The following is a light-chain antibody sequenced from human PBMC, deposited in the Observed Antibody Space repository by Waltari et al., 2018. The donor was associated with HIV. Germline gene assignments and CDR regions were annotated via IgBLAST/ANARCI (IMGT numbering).Light chain of an antibody. CDR2: AAS. V-gene: IGKV1-39*01. CDR1: QSISTD. CDR3: QQSYSTPRT. Sequence: DIQMSQSPSSLSASVGDSVTITCRASQSISTDLKWYQQKPGKAPNLLIYAASSLQSGVPSRFSGSGSGTDFTLTISSLQPEDFATYYCQQSYSTPRTFGQGTKLQIK. J-gene: IGKJ2*01.